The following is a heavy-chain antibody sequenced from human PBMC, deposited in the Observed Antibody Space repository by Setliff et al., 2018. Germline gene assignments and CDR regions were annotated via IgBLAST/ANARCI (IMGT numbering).Heavy chain of an antibody. V-gene: IGHV4-39*01. D-gene: IGHD1-1*01. CDR1: GASVSGNSYY. Sequence: PSETLSLTCTVSGASVSGNSYYWGWIRQPPGKGLEWIGRIHYRGTTYSNVSLASRLTISVDTSKNQFSLQLTSVTAADTAVYYCARTGTYRYFDSWGQGTRVTVSS. J-gene: IGHJ4*02. CDR3: ARTGTYRYFDS. CDR2: IHYRGTT.